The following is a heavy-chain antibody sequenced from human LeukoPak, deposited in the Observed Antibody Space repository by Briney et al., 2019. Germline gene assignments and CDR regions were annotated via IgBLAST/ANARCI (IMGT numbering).Heavy chain of an antibody. Sequence: SETLSLTCTVSGGSISSYYWSWIRQPPGKGLEWIGYIYYSGSTNYNPSLKSRVTISVDTSKNQFSLKLSSVTTADTAVYYCARDKRRYSSSWRRFDPWGQGILVTVSS. CDR3: ARDKRRYSSSWRRFDP. D-gene: IGHD6-13*01. V-gene: IGHV4-59*01. CDR2: IYYSGST. J-gene: IGHJ5*02. CDR1: GGSISSYY.